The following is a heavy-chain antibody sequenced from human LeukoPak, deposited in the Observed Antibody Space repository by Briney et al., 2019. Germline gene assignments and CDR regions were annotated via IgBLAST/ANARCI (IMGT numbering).Heavy chain of an antibody. V-gene: IGHV3-23*01. J-gene: IGHJ5*02. D-gene: IGHD5-12*01. CDR2: ISGSGGST. CDR3: AKSPFFRVATIRGLWFDP. Sequence: PGGSLRISCAASGFTFSSYAMSWVRQAPGKGLEWVSTISGSGGSTYYADSVKGRFTISRDNSKNTLYLQIHSLRAEDMAVYYCAKSPFFRVATIRGLWFDPWGQGTLVTVSS. CDR1: GFTFSSYA.